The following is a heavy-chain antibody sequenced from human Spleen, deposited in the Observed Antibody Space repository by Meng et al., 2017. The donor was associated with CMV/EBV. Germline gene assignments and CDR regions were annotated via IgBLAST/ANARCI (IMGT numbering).Heavy chain of an antibody. Sequence: GGSLRLSCAASGFTFSSYGMHWVRQAPGKGLEWVAFIRYDGSNKYYADSVKGRFTISRDNSKNTLYLQMNSLRAEDTAVYYCAKDREPIVVVPAAIGYWGQGTLVTVSS. CDR3: AKDREPIVVVPAAIGY. D-gene: IGHD2-2*02. CDR2: IRYDGSNK. J-gene: IGHJ4*02. V-gene: IGHV3-30*02. CDR1: GFTFSSYG.